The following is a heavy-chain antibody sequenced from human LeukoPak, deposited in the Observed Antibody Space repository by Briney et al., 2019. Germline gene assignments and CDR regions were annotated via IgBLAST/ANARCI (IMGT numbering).Heavy chain of an antibody. J-gene: IGHJ5*02. CDR3: ARGAHIVVVTAISPVWFDP. Sequence: GSLRLSCAASGFTFSDYYMSWIRQPPGKGLEWIGEINHSGSTNYNPSLKSRVTISVDTSKNQFSLKLSSVTAADTAVYYCARGAHIVVVTAISPVWFDPWGQGTLVTVSS. V-gene: IGHV4-34*01. CDR1: GFTFSDYY. D-gene: IGHD2-21*02. CDR2: INHSGST.